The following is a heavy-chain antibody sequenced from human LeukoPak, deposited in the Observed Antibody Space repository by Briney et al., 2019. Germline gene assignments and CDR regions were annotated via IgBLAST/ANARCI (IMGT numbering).Heavy chain of an antibody. CDR2: MNPNSGNT. Sequence: GASVKVSCKDSGYTFTSYDINWLRQATGQGLEWMGWMNPNSGNTGYAQKFQGRVTITRNTSISTAYMELSSLRSEDTAVYYCARGRRRRDIVVVPATWPMGYWGQGTLVTVSS. CDR1: GYTFTSYD. J-gene: IGHJ4*02. D-gene: IGHD2-2*01. CDR3: ARGRRRRDIVVVPATWPMGY. V-gene: IGHV1-8*03.